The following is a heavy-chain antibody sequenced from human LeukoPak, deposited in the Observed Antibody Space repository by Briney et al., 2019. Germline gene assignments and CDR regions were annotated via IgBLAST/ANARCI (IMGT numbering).Heavy chain of an antibody. V-gene: IGHV4-34*01. CDR3: ARPYGRRPGWLHPYYFDY. CDR2: INHSGST. CDR1: GGSFSGYY. Sequence: SETLSLTCAVYGGSFSGYYWSWIRQPPGKGLEWIGEINHSGSTNYNPSLKSRVTISVDTSKNQFSLKLSSVTAADTAVYYCARPYGRRPGWLHPYYFDYWGQGTLVTVSS. J-gene: IGHJ4*02. D-gene: IGHD5-24*01.